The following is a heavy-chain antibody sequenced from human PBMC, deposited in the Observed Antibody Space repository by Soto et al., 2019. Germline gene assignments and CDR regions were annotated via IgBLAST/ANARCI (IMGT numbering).Heavy chain of an antibody. CDR1: GFTFSGYA. Sequence: HPGGSLRLSCAASGFTFSGYAMSWVRQAPGRGLEWVSAISTTGGSTYYADSVKGRFTISRDNSKNTLYLQMNSLRAEDTAVYYCEKCYDFWTRTIMDVWGQGTTVTVSS. D-gene: IGHD3-3*01. CDR2: ISTTGGST. V-gene: IGHV3-23*01. CDR3: EKCYDFWTRTIMDV. J-gene: IGHJ6*02.